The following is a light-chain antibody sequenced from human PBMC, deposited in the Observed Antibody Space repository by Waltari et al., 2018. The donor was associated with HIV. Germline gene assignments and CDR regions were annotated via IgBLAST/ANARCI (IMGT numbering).Light chain of an antibody. Sequence: QSVLTQPPSASGTPGQRVTISCSGTSSNIGSKYVYWYQQLPGTAPKLLIYRNNQRPSGGPDRFSCSKSGTSASLVISGVRSEDEADYYCAAWDDSLLFGGGTKLTVL. J-gene: IGLJ2*01. CDR1: SSNIGSKY. V-gene: IGLV1-47*01. CDR2: RNN. CDR3: AAWDDSLL.